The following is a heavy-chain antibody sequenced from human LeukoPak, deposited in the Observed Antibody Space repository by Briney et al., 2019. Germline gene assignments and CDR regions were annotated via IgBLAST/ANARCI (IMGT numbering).Heavy chain of an antibody. CDR3: ARTPRGDDYGDYEGRFDP. J-gene: IGHJ5*02. Sequence: ASVKVSCKASGYTFTGYYMHWVRQAPGQGLEWMGWINPNSGGTNYAQKFQGRVTMTRDTSISTAYMELSRLRSGDTAVYYCARTPRGDDYGDYEGRFDPWGQGTLVTVSS. CDR1: GYTFTGYY. V-gene: IGHV1-2*02. CDR2: INPNSGGT. D-gene: IGHD4-17*01.